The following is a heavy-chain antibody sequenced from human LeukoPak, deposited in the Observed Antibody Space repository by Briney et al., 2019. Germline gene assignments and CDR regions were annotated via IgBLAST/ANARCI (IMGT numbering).Heavy chain of an antibody. CDR2: INHSGST. Sequence: KPSETLSLTCSVSGGSISSSRYYWGWIRQPPGMGLEWIGEINHSGSTNYNPSLKSRVTISVDTSKNQFSLKLSSVTAADTAVYYCARNLSRWGQGTLVTVSS. D-gene: IGHD2-2*01. CDR1: GGSISSSRYY. V-gene: IGHV4-39*07. J-gene: IGHJ4*02. CDR3: ARNLSR.